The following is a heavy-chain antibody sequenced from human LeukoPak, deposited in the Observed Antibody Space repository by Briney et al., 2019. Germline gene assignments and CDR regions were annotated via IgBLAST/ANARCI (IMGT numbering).Heavy chain of an antibody. V-gene: IGHV3-7*05. J-gene: IGHJ4*02. CDR3: AKLYRAVTGMFFDY. CDR2: IKEDGSEK. CDR1: GFTFSSYW. D-gene: IGHD6-19*01. Sequence: GGSLRLSCAASGFTFSSYWMTWVRQAPGKGLEWVATIKEDGSEKYYVDSVKGRFTISRDNSKNTLYLQLNSLRAEDTAVYYCAKLYRAVTGMFFDYWGQGTLVTVSS.